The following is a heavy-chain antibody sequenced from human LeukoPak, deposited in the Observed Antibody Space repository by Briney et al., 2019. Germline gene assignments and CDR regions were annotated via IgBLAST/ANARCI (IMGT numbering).Heavy chain of an antibody. CDR1: GFTVSSNY. J-gene: IGHJ3*02. D-gene: IGHD3-22*01. CDR3: ARWSYYYDSSGSHAFDI. CDR2: IYSGGST. V-gene: IGHV3-66*01. Sequence: PGGSLRLSCAASGFTVSSNYMSWVRQAPGKGLEWVSVIYSGGSTYYADSVKGRFTISRDNSKNTLYLQMNSLSAEDTAVYYCARWSYYYDSSGSHAFDIWGQGTMVTVSS.